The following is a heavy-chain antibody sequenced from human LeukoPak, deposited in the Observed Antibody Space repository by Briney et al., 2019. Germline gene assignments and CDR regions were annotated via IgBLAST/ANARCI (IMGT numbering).Heavy chain of an antibody. CDR3: TTDRRPGYCSGGSCYTDY. J-gene: IGHJ4*02. V-gene: IGHV3-15*01. D-gene: IGHD2-15*01. CDR1: GFTFSNAW. CDR2: IKSKTDGGTT. Sequence: GGSLRLSCAASGFTFSNAWMSWVRQAPGKGLEWVGRIKSKTDGGTTDYAAPVKGRFTISRDDSKNTLYLQMNSLKTEDTAVYYCTTDRRPGYCSGGSCYTDYWGQGTLVTVSS.